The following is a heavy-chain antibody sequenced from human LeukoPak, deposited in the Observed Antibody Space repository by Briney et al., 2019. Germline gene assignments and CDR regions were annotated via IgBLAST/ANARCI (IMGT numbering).Heavy chain of an antibody. J-gene: IGHJ4*02. V-gene: IGHV1-18*01. CDR1: GYTFFYYG. Sequence: SSVKVSCKASGYTFFYYGVILVRLVPGPGLEWMGVISVDNGKRNYAQKLQGRVTLTTDISTSTAYMELRRLRCEETGVYYCERVDCSGDSCYTAGYWGQGTLVTVSS. D-gene: IGHD2-15*01. CDR3: ERVDCSGDSCYTAGY. CDR2: ISVDNGKR.